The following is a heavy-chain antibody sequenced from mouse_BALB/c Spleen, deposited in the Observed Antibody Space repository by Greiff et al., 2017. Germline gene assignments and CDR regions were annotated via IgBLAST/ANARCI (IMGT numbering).Heavy chain of an antibody. J-gene: IGHJ4*01. CDR2: INPSNGGT. CDR1: GYTFTSYY. CDR3: TTVVAGNYAMDY. D-gene: IGHD1-1*01. Sequence: QVQLQQPGAELVKPGASVKLSCKASGYTFTSYYMYWVKQRPGQGLEWIGGINPSNGGTNFNEKFKSKATLTVDKSSSTAYMQLSRLTSEDSAVYYCTTVVAGNYAMDYWGQGTSVTVSS. V-gene: IGHV1S16*01.